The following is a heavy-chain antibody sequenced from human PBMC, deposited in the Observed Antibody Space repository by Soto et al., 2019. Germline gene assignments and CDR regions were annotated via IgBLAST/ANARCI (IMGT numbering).Heavy chain of an antibody. D-gene: IGHD3-10*01. CDR2: ILHDGNNK. CDR3: ARDDEDGSYCDLGY. J-gene: IGHJ4*02. V-gene: IGHV3-30-3*01. CDR1: GFTFSNYI. Sequence: QVQLVESGGGVVQPGRSLRLSCAASGFTFSNYIMHWVRQAPGKGLEWVAMILHDGNNKYYAASVKGRFTISRDNSKNTLYLQMNSLRTEDTAMYYCARDDEDGSYCDLGYWGQGTLVTVSS.